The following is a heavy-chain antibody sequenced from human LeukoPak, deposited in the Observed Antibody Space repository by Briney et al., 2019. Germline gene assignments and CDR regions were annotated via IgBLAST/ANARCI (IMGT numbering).Heavy chain of an antibody. CDR1: GYSISSGYY. V-gene: IGHV4-38-2*02. Sequence: SETLSLTCTVSGYSISSGYYWGWIRQPPGKGLEWIGSIYHSGSTYYNPSLKSRVTISVDTSKNQFSLKLSSVTAADTAAYYCARGYYDSSGYFLHAFDIWGQGTMVTVSS. CDR3: ARGYYDSSGYFLHAFDI. CDR2: IYHSGST. D-gene: IGHD3-22*01. J-gene: IGHJ3*02.